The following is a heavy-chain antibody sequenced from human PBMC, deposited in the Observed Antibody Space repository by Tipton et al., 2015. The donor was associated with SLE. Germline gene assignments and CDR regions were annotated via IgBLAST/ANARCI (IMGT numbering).Heavy chain of an antibody. CDR1: GGSFSGYY. D-gene: IGHD2-2*01. V-gene: IGHV4-34*01. J-gene: IGHJ5*02. Sequence: TLSLTCAVYGGSFSGYYWSWIHQPPGKGLEWIGEINHSGSTNYNPSLKSRVTISVDTSKNQFSLKLSSVTAADTAVYYWAREVQPGWFDPWGQGTLVTVSS. CDR2: INHSGST. CDR3: AREVQPGWFDP.